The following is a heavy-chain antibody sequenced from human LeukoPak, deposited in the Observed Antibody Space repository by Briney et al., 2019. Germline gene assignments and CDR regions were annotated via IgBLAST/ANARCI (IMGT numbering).Heavy chain of an antibody. D-gene: IGHD2-15*01. J-gene: IGHJ4*02. CDR3: ASRYCSGGSCYPTGADY. CDR1: GYTFTDYY. Sequence: WATVKISCKVSGYTFTDYYMHWVQQAPGKGLEWMGLVDPEDGETIYAEKFQGRVTITADKSTSTAYMELSSLRSEDTAVYYCASRYCSGGSCYPTGADYWGQGTLVTVSS. V-gene: IGHV1-69-2*01. CDR2: VDPEDGET.